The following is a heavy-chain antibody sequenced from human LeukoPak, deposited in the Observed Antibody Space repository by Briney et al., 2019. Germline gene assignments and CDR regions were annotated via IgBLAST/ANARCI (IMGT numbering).Heavy chain of an antibody. CDR2: IVPILGIA. CDR1: GGTFSSYA. CDR3: ARGLGHYYYYYMDV. V-gene: IGHV1-69*04. Sequence: SVKVSCKASGGTFSSYAISWVRQAPGQGLEWMGRIVPILGIANYAQKFQGRVTITADKSTSTAYMELSSLRSEDTAVYYCARGLGHYYYYYMDVWGKGTTVTVSS. D-gene: IGHD7-27*01. J-gene: IGHJ6*03.